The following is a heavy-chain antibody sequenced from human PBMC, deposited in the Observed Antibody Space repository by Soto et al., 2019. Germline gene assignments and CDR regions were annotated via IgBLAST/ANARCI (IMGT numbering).Heavy chain of an antibody. J-gene: IGHJ6*02. CDR3: AKQVVPAASKYGMDV. Sequence: GESLKISCAASGFTFSSYAMSWVRQAPGKGLEWVSAISGSGGSTYYADSVKGRFTISRDNSKNTLYLQMNSLRAEDTAVYYCAKQVVPAASKYGMDVWGQGTTVTVSS. V-gene: IGHV3-23*01. CDR2: ISGSGGST. D-gene: IGHD2-2*01. CDR1: GFTFSSYA.